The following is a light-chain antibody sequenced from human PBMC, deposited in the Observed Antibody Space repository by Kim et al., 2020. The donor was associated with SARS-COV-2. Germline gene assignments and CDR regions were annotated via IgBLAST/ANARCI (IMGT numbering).Light chain of an antibody. Sequence: DIQMTQSPSTLSASVGDTVTITCRASQSISSWLAWYQQKAGKAPKLLIFEASDLETGVPSRFSGSGYGTQFILTISSLQPDDFATYYCQQYNIYPWTFVQGTKVEIK. J-gene: IGKJ1*01. CDR3: QQYNIYPWT. CDR2: EAS. V-gene: IGKV1-5*01. CDR1: QSISSW.